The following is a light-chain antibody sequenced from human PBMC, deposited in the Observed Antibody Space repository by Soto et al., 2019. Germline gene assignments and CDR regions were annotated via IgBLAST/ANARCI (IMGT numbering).Light chain of an antibody. J-gene: IGKJ2*01. Sequence: DFVMTQAPDSLAVSLGERATINCKSSQSVLYNSNNKNHLGWFQQKPGHPPKLLIYGASFRPSGVPDRFSGSGSGTDLTVTISTLQAEEVAVYDCQQYYCMPFTFGQGTKLEI. CDR3: QQYYCMPFT. V-gene: IGKV4-1*01. CDR1: QSVLYNSNNKNH. CDR2: GAS.